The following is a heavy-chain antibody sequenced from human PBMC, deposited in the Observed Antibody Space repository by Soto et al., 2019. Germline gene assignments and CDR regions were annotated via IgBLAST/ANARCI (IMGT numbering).Heavy chain of an antibody. J-gene: IGHJ4*02. Sequence: ASVKVYCKASGGTFSSHGIAWVRQVPGQGLEWVGGIMPTFGSATYAPRFQGRVTISADKSTSTAYMELRSLRSEDTAVYYCATERSAQYFDYWGQGTLVTVSS. CDR1: GGTFSSHG. D-gene: IGHD1-1*01. CDR2: IMPTFGSA. CDR3: ATERSAQYFDY. V-gene: IGHV1-69*06.